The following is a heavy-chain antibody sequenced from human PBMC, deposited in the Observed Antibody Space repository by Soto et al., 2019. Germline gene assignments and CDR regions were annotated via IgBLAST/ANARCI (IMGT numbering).Heavy chain of an antibody. D-gene: IGHD2-15*01. CDR1: GYTSTGYY. V-gene: IGHV1-2*04. J-gene: IGHJ6*02. CDR2: INLNSGGT. Sequence: ASVKVSCKASGYTSTGYYMHWVRQAPGQGLEWMGWINLNSGGTNYAQKFQGWVTMTRDTSISTAYMELSRLRSDDTAVYYCARDLLLFCSGGSCYGMVVRGPGITVTV. CDR3: ARDLLLFCSGGSCYGMVV.